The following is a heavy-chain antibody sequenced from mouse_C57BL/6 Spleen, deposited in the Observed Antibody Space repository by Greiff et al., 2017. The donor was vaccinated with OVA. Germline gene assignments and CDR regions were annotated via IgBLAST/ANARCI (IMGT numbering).Heavy chain of an antibody. D-gene: IGHD2-4*01. Sequence: VQLQQPGAELVKPGASVKLSCKASGYTFTSYWMQWVKQRPGQGLEWIGEIDPSDSYTNYNQKFKGKATLTVDTSSSTAYMQLSSLTSEDSAVYYCARGRDYDGYWGQGTTLTVSS. CDR3: ARGRDYDGY. V-gene: IGHV1-50*01. J-gene: IGHJ2*01. CDR1: GYTFTSYW. CDR2: IDPSDSYT.